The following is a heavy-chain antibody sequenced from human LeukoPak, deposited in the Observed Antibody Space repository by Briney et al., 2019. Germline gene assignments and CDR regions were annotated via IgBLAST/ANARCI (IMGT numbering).Heavy chain of an antibody. CDR2: ISPSGGST. CDR3: ASGYGDYGGY. Sequence: ASVKVSCKASGYTFTSYYMHWVRQAPGQGLEWMGIISPSGGSTSYAQKFQGRVTMTTDTSTSTAYMELRSLRSDDTAVYYCASGYGDYGGYWGQGTLVTVSS. J-gene: IGHJ4*02. D-gene: IGHD4-17*01. V-gene: IGHV1-46*01. CDR1: GYTFTSYY.